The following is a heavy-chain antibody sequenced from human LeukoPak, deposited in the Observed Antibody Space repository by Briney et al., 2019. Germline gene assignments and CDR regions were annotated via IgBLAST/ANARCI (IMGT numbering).Heavy chain of an antibody. CDR3: ASRPASETYFAVFDY. J-gene: IGHJ4*02. Sequence: GGSLRLSCAASGFTFSDYYMSWIRQAPGKGLEWVSYISSSGSTIYYADSVKGRFTISRDNAKNSLYLQMNSLRAEDTALYYCASRPASETYFAVFDYWGQGTLVTVSS. D-gene: IGHD1-26*01. CDR2: ISSSGSTI. V-gene: IGHV3-11*01. CDR1: GFTFSDYY.